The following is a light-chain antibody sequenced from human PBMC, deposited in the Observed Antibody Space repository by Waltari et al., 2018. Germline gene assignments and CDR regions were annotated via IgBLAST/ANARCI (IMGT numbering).Light chain of an antibody. CDR2: GAS. V-gene: IGKV3-15*01. J-gene: IGKJ1*01. CDR1: QSVSSN. CDR3: QQYNNWPPWT. Sequence: EIVMTKSPATLSVYPGERATLSCRASQSVSSNLAWYQQKPGQAPRLRIYGASTRATGIPARFSGSGSGTEFTLTISSLQSEDFAVYYCQQYNNWPPWTFGQGTKVEIK.